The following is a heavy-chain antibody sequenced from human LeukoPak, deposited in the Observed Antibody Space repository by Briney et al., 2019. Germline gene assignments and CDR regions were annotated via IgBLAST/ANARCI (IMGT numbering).Heavy chain of an antibody. CDR2: ISTSSSYI. Sequence: AGGSLRLSCAASGFTFSSYSMNWVRQAPGKGLEWVSSISTSSSYIYYADSVKGRFTISRDNARNSLYLQMNTLRAEDTAVYSCARGADGVSSNSRGWFDPWGQGTLVTVSS. CDR3: ARGADGVSSNSRGWFDP. J-gene: IGHJ5*02. CDR1: GFTFSSYS. D-gene: IGHD2-15*01. V-gene: IGHV3-21*01.